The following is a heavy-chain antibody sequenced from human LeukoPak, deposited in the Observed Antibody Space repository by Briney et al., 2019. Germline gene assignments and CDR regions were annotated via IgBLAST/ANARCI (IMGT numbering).Heavy chain of an antibody. CDR1: GFTFSGYW. J-gene: IGHJ6*02. CDR2: IKTDGSET. CDR3: ASDRVYYGLDV. V-gene: IGHV3-74*01. Sequence: GGSLRLSCAASGFTFSGYWMHWVRQAPGKGLVWVSRIKTDGSETTYADSVKGRFTISRDNAKNTLFLQMNSLRPEDTAVYYCASDRVYYGLDVWGQGATVTVSS.